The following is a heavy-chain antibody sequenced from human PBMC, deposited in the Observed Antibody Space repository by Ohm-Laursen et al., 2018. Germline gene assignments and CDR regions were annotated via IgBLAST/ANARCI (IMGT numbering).Heavy chain of an antibody. CDR3: TTEIVDALDY. Sequence: SLRLSCSASGFTFSSYAMSWVRQAPGKGLEWVGRIKSKTDGGTTDYAAPVKGRFTISRDDSKNTLYLQMNSLKTEDTAVYYCTTEIVDALDYWGQGTLVTVSS. J-gene: IGHJ4*02. CDR1: GFTFSSYA. D-gene: IGHD3-16*02. V-gene: IGHV3-15*01. CDR2: IKSKTDGGTT.